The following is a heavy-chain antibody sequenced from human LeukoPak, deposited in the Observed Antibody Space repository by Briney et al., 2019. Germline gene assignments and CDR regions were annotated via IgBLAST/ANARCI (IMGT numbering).Heavy chain of an antibody. CDR1: GFTFSSYA. Sequence: GGSLRLSCAASGFTFSSYAMSWVRQAPGRGLEWVSGISGSGSGTHYADSVKGRFTISRDNSKNTLYLEMNSLRADDTAVYYCAKSLELRYFDWLLSHIDYWGQGTLVTVSS. V-gene: IGHV3-23*01. J-gene: IGHJ4*02. D-gene: IGHD3-9*01. CDR2: ISGSGSGT. CDR3: AKSLELRYFDWLLSHIDY.